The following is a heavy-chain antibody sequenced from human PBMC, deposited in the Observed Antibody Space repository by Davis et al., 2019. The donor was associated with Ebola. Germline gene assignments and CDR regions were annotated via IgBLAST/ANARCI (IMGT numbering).Heavy chain of an antibody. Sequence: GESLKISCAASGFTFSSYDMHWVRQVTGKDLEWVSAIGTAGDTYYPGSVKGRFTISRENAKNSLYLQMNSLRAGDTAVYYCARAHFGRSSFDYWGQGTLVTVSS. V-gene: IGHV3-13*01. CDR2: IGTAGDT. J-gene: IGHJ4*02. CDR3: ARAHFGRSSFDY. CDR1: GFTFSSYD. D-gene: IGHD6-6*01.